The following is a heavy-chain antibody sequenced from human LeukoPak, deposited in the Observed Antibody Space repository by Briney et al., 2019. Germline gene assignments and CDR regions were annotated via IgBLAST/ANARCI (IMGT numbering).Heavy chain of an antibody. CDR1: GYTFTSYG. D-gene: IGHD3-3*01. Sequence: GASVKVSCKASGYTFTSYGISWVRQAPGQGLEWMGWTSAYNGNTNYAQKLQGRVTMTTDTSTSTAYMELRSLRSDDTAVYYCARDRLGTYYDFWSGYYAPNWFDPWGQGTLVTVSS. CDR3: ARDRLGTYYDFWSGYYAPNWFDP. CDR2: TSAYNGNT. V-gene: IGHV1-18*01. J-gene: IGHJ5*02.